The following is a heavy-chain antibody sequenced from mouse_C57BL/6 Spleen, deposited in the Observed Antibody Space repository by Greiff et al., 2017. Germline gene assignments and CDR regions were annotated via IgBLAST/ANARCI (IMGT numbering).Heavy chain of an antibody. CDR2: INPNNGGT. D-gene: IGHD1-1*02. CDR3: AGVYHGVVY. CDR1: GYTFTDYY. V-gene: IGHV1-26*01. J-gene: IGHJ2*01. Sequence: VQLQQSGTELVKPGASVKISCKASGYTFTDYYLNWVKQSHGKSLEWIGDINPNNGGTSYNQKFKGKATLTVDKSSSTAYMGLRSRTSEDSAVDYCAGVYHGVVYWGQGTTLTVSS.